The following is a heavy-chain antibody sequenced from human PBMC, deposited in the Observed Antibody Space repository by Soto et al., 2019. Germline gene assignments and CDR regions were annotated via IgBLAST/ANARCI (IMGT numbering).Heavy chain of an antibody. CDR1: GFTFTNTW. V-gene: IGHV3-15*01. CDR2: IKAQTDGGTA. Sequence: GGSLRLSCAASGFTFTNTWMNWVRQAPGKGLEWVGRIKAQTDGGTADYGAPVKGGFTISRDDSKSTLFLQMNRLQTEDTAVYYCTSVRGIWGQGTLVTVSS. J-gene: IGHJ3*02. CDR3: TSVRGI.